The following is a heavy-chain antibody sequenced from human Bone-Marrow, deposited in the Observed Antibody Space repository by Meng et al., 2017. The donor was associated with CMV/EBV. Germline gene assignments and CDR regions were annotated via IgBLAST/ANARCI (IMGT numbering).Heavy chain of an antibody. V-gene: IGHV1-2*02. CDR3: ARGPYSNWDY. CDR1: GYTFTAYY. D-gene: IGHD4-11*01. Sequence: ASVKVSCKASGYTFTAYYMHWVRQAPGQGLEWMGWINPNSGGTNYAQNFQGRVTMTRNTSISTAYMELSSLRSEDTAVYYCARGPYSNWDYWGQGTLVTVSS. CDR2: INPNSGGT. J-gene: IGHJ4*02.